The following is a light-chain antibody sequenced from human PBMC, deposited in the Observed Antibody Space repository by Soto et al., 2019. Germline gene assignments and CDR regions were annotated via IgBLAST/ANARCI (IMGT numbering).Light chain of an antibody. CDR3: SSYTRSSTLYV. CDR1: SSDVGGYNY. Sequence: SALTQPASVSGSPGQSITISCTGTSSDVGGYNYVSWYQQHPGKAPKLMIYEVSNRPSGVSNRFSGSKSGNTASLTISGLQAEHEADYYCSSYTRSSTLYVFGTGTKVTVL. CDR2: EVS. V-gene: IGLV2-14*01. J-gene: IGLJ1*01.